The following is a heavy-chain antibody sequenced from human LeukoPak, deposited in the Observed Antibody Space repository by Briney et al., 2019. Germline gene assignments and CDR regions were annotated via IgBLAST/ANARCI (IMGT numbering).Heavy chain of an antibody. CDR3: ASQYCSGGSCYFN. Sequence: SETLSLTCTVSGGSISSYYWSWIRQPPGKGLEWIGYIYYSGSTNYNPSLESRVTISVDTSKNQFYLKMSSVTAADTAVYYCASQYCSGGSCYFNWGQGTLVTVSS. V-gene: IGHV4-59*08. CDR1: GGSISSYY. D-gene: IGHD2-15*01. CDR2: IYYSGST. J-gene: IGHJ4*02.